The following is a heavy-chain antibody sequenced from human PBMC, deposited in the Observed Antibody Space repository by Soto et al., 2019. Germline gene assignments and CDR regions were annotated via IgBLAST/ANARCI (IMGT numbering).Heavy chain of an antibody. CDR2: IYTSGST. CDR3: ARAGGRKKFGELLFVY. J-gene: IGHJ4*02. V-gene: IGHV4-4*07. D-gene: IGHD3-10*01. CDR1: GGSISSYY. Sequence: QVQLQESGPGLVKPSETLSLTCTVSGGSISSYYWSWIRQPAGKGLEWIGRIYTSGSTNYNPSLKSRVTMSVDTSKNQFSLKLSSVTAADTVVYYCARAGGRKKFGELLFVYWGQVTLVTVSS.